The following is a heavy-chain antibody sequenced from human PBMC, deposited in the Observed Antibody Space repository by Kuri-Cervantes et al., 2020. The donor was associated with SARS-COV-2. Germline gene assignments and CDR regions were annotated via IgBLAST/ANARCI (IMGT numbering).Heavy chain of an antibody. CDR2: TYYSGST. J-gene: IGHJ6*02. Sequence: SETLSLTCTVSGGSISIYYWSWIRQPQGRGLEWIGYTYYSGSTNYNPCLKSRVTISVDTSKNQFSLKLSSLTAADTAGYYCARVLGSDFWSGYGVYYYGMDVWGQGTTVTVSS. V-gene: IGHV4-59*01. CDR1: GGSISIYY. CDR3: ARVLGSDFWSGYGVYYYGMDV. D-gene: IGHD3-3*01.